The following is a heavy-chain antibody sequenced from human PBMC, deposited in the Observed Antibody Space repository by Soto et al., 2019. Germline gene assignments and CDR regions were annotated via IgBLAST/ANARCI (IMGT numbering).Heavy chain of an antibody. CDR1: GFTFSSYA. Sequence: EVQLLESGGGLVQPGGSLRLSCAASGFTFSSYAMSWVRQAPGKGLEWVSAISGSGGSTYYADSVKCRFTISRDNYKNTLYLQMNSLRAEDTDVYYCAKDGLGFGELPYSDYWGQGTLVTVSS. J-gene: IGHJ4*02. V-gene: IGHV3-23*01. CDR3: AKDGLGFGELPYSDY. CDR2: ISGSGGST. D-gene: IGHD3-10*01.